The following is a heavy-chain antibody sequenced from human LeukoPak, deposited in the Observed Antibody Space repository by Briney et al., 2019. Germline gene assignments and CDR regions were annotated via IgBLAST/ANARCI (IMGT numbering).Heavy chain of an antibody. J-gene: IGHJ4*02. CDR1: GFTFSSYW. CDR3: LVTTRSRGFDY. V-gene: IGHV3-7*01. Sequence: GGSLRLSCAASGFTFSSYWMSWVRQAPGKGLEWVANIRRDGSVQNYVDSVKGRFTNSRDNPKNSVYLQMSSLRAEDTAVYYCLVTTRSRGFDYWGQGTLVTVSS. CDR2: IRRDGSVQ. D-gene: IGHD1/OR15-1a*01.